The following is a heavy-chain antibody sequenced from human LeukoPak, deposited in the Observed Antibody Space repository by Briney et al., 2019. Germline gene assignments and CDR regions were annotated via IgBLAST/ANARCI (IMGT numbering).Heavy chain of an antibody. Sequence: GASVKVSCKASGYTFTGYYMHWVRQAPGQGLEWMGWINANSGGTNYAQKFQGRVTMTRDTSISTAYMDLSRLRSDDTAVYYCARAVLIYDSSGYYYRTRYYFDYWGQGTLVTVSS. CDR3: ARAVLIYDSSGYYYRTRYYFDY. CDR2: INANSGGT. J-gene: IGHJ4*02. CDR1: GYTFTGYY. V-gene: IGHV1-2*02. D-gene: IGHD3-22*01.